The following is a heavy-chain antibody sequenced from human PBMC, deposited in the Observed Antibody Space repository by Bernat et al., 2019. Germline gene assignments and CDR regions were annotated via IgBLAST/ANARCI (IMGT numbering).Heavy chain of an antibody. CDR2: INPGNGNT. J-gene: IGHJ4*02. Sequence: QVQLVQSGAEVKKPGASVKVSSEASGYTFTNYAIHWVRQAPGQSLEWVGWINPGNGNTKYSQNFQGRVTFTRDTSATTAYMEMSSLTSEDTAVFYCARGGYCTGGTCSYFDYWGQGTLVTVSS. V-gene: IGHV1-3*01. CDR1: GYTFTNYA. D-gene: IGHD2-15*01. CDR3: ARGGYCTGGTCSYFDY.